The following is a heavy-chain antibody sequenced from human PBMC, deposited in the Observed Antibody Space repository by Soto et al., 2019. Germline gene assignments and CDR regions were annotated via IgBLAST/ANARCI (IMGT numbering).Heavy chain of an antibody. CDR2: IYHTGTT. V-gene: IGHV4-30-2*01. Sequence: PSETLSLTCTVSGGSINSGGYSWTWIRQPPGKGLEWIGFIYHTGTTYYNPSLKSRVTISVDRSKNQFSLKLNSVTAADTAVYYCARFLAGGKRGRDGYNYDYWGQGTLVTVSS. CDR1: GGSINSGGYS. D-gene: IGHD5-12*01. CDR3: ARFLAGGKRGRDGYNYDY. J-gene: IGHJ4*02.